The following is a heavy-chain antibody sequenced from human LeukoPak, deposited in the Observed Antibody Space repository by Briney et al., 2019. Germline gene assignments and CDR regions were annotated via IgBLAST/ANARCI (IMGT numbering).Heavy chain of an antibody. CDR1: GFTFSSYG. J-gene: IGHJ4*02. Sequence: GGSLRLSCAASGFTFSSYGMHWVRQAPGKGLEWVAFIRYDGSNKYYADSVKGRFTISRDNSKNTLYLQMNSLRAEDTAEYYCARDRSITMVRGVIIKTSIDYWGQGTLVTVSS. CDR3: ARDRSITMVRGVIIKTSIDY. V-gene: IGHV3-30*02. CDR2: IRYDGSNK. D-gene: IGHD3-10*01.